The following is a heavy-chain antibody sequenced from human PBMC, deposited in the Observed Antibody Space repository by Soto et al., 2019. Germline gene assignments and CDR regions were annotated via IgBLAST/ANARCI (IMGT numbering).Heavy chain of an antibody. CDR1: GGSVSSGSYY. V-gene: IGHV4-61*01. CDR3: ARGLDAIVRGDPLDY. J-gene: IGHJ4*02. D-gene: IGHD3-10*01. CDR2: IYYSGST. Sequence: ETLSLTCTVSGGSVSSGSYYWSWIRQPPGKGLEWIGYIYYSGSTNYNPSLKSRVTISVDTSKNQFSLKLSSVTAADTAVYYRARGLDAIVRGDPLDYWGQGTLVTVSS.